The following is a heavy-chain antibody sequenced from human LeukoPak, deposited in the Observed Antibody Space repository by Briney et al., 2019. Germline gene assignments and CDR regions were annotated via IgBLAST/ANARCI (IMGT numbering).Heavy chain of an antibody. CDR2: LYSGGST. CDR1: GFTVSSNY. V-gene: IGHV3-53*01. J-gene: IGHJ4*02. CDR3: ARGLRYYGSGIYWYYLDY. D-gene: IGHD3-10*01. Sequence: PGGSLRLSCAVSGFTVSSNYMSWVRQAPGKGLQWVSILYSGGSTYYADSVKGRFTISRDNSKNTLYLQMNSLRAEDTALYYCARGLRYYGSGIYWYYLDYWGQGTLVTVSS.